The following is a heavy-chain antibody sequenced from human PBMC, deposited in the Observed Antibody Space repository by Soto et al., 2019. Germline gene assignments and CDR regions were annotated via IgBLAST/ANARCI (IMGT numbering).Heavy chain of an antibody. J-gene: IGHJ4*02. Sequence: EVQLLESGGGLVQPGGSLRLSSAASGFTFSSYAMSWVRQAPGKGLAWVSGISVSGGSTYYADSVKGRFTISRDNSKNTLYLQMNSLRAEDTAVYYCASNTRYDPPDYWGQGTLVTVSS. V-gene: IGHV3-23*01. D-gene: IGHD3-16*01. CDR1: GFTFSSYA. CDR2: ISVSGGST. CDR3: ASNTRYDPPDY.